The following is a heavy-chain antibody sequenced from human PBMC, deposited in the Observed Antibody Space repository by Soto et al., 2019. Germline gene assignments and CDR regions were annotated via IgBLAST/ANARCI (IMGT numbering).Heavy chain of an antibody. J-gene: IGHJ4*02. CDR3: ARGRTEGASKFGY. D-gene: IGHD1-26*01. CDR2: IKSKSDGGTT. CDR1: GFTFSNVW. V-gene: IGHV3-15*01. Sequence: EVQLVESGGGLVKPGGSLRLSCSASGFTFSNVWMSWVRQAPGKGLEWVGRIKSKSDGGTTDYAAPVRGRFIISRDDSKETLYLQMNSLETEDTAVYYCARGRTEGASKFGYWGQGTLVTVSS.